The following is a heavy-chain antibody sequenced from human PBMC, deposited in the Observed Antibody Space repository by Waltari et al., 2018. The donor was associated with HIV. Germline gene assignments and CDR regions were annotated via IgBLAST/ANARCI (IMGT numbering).Heavy chain of an antibody. J-gene: IGHJ6*02. CDR3: ARRSSSSWYYYYYGMDV. D-gene: IGHD6-13*01. Sequence: QLQLQESGPGLVKPSETLSLTCTVSGGSISSSSYYWGWIRQPPGKGLEWIGSIYYSGSTYYNPSLKIRVTISVDTSKNQFSLKLSSVTAADTAVYYCARRSSSSWYYYYYGMDVWGQGTTVTVSS. V-gene: IGHV4-39*01. CDR2: IYYSGST. CDR1: GGSISSSSYY.